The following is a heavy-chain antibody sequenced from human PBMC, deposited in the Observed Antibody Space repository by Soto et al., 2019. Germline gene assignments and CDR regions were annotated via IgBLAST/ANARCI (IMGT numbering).Heavy chain of an antibody. J-gene: IGHJ4*02. D-gene: IGHD3-16*01. CDR3: ATYRRGEGGRGY. V-gene: IGHV4-59*08. CDR2: YSDST. Sequence: WTWLRQPPGKGLEWIGDYSDSTSYSPSLKSRVTISADTSKNQFSLELSSVTAADTAVYYCATYRRGEGGRGYWGQGTLVTVSS.